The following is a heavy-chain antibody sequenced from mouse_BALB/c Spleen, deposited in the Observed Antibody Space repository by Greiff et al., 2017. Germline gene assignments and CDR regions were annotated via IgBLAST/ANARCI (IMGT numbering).Heavy chain of an antibody. CDR1: GYTFTSYV. D-gene: IGHD2-1*01. V-gene: IGHV1-14*01. CDR2: INPYNDGT. CDR3: ARDGNYGHWYFDV. J-gene: IGHJ1*01. Sequence: VQLQQFGAELVKPGASVKISCKASGYTFTSYVMHWVKQKPGQGLEWIGYINPYNDGTKYNEKFKGKATLTSDKSSSTAYMELSSLTSEDSAVYYCARDGNYGHWYFDVWGAGTTVTVSS.